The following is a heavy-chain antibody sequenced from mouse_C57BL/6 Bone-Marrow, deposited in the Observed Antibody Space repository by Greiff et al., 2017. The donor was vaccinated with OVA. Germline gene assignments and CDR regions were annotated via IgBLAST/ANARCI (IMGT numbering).Heavy chain of an antibody. Sequence: EVQLQESGPELVKPGASVKIPCKASGYTFTDYNMDWVKQSHGKSLEWIGDINPNNGGTIYNQKFKGKATLTVDKSSSTAYMELRSLTSEDTAVYYCARQDYSNRGSAYWGQGTLVTVSA. CDR1: GYTFTDYN. V-gene: IGHV1-18*01. CDR3: ARQDYSNRGSAY. J-gene: IGHJ3*01. CDR2: INPNNGGT. D-gene: IGHD2-5*01.